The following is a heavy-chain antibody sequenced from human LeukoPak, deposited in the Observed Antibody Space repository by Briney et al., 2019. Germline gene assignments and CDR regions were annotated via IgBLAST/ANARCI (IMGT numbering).Heavy chain of an antibody. V-gene: IGHV3-30*02. CDR1: GFTFTRHG. D-gene: IGHD2-2*01. Sequence: GGSLRLSCAASGFTFTRHGMHWVRQAPGKGLEWVAFVRYDGSEKYYADYVKGLFTISRDDSRNTVFLQMNSLTAEDTAVYYCAKGSFYCTSSSCPQYYYYMDVWGKGTTVTVSS. CDR3: AKGSFYCTSSSCPQYYYYMDV. J-gene: IGHJ6*03. CDR2: VRYDGSEK.